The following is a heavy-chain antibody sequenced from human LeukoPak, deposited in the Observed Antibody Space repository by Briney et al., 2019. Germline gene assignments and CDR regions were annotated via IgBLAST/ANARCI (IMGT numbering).Heavy chain of an antibody. CDR1: GFTVSSKY. D-gene: IGHD6-19*01. CDR2: LYSGGTT. CDR3: ARGAVAGPYYFDY. J-gene: IGHJ4*02. Sequence: GGSLRLSCAASGFTVSSKYMSWVRQAPGKGLEWVSVLYSGGTTYYADSVKGRFTISRDNSKNTLYLQMNSLRAEDTAVYYCARGAVAGPYYFDYWGQGTLVSVSS. V-gene: IGHV3-53*01.